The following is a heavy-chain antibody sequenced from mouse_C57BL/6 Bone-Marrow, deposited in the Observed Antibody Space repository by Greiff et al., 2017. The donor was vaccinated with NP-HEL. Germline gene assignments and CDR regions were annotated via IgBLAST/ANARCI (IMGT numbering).Heavy chain of an antibody. Sequence: EVQRVESGGGLVKPGGSLKLSCAASGFTFSSYAMSWVRQTPEKRLEWVATISDGGSYTYYPDNVKGRFTISRDNAKNNLYLQMSHLKSEDTAMYYCARDYDYGSEDYWGQGTTLTVSS. CDR2: ISDGGSYT. CDR3: ARDYDYGSEDY. J-gene: IGHJ2*01. V-gene: IGHV5-4*01. CDR1: GFTFSSYA. D-gene: IGHD1-1*01.